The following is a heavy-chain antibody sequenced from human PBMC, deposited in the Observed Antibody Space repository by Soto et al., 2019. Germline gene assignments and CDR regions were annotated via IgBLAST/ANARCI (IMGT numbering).Heavy chain of an antibody. J-gene: IGHJ6*02. CDR1: GLIFSDYH. CDR3: GMLGGWSGGSSGMDV. V-gene: IGHV3-72*01. CDR2: IRRKANSYTT. D-gene: IGHD6-19*01. Sequence: EVQLVESGGGLVQPGGSLRLSCAASGLIFSDYHMDWVRQAPGKGLEWGGRIRRKANSYTTEYAASVKGRFTILRDDSKNSLHLQMNSLRSEDTAVNYCGMLGGWSGGSSGMDVWGQGTTVTVSS.